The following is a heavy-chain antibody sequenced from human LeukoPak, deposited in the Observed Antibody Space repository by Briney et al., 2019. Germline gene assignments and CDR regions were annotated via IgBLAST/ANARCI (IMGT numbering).Heavy chain of an antibody. Sequence: ASVKVSCKASGYTFTSYAMNWVRQAPGQGLEWMGWINTNTGNPTYAQGFTGRFVFSLDTSVSTAYLQISSLKADDTAVYYCGREPSESFIDYWGQGTLVTVSS. CDR2: INTNTGNP. D-gene: IGHD1-26*01. CDR1: GYTFTSYA. V-gene: IGHV7-4-1*02. J-gene: IGHJ4*02. CDR3: GREPSESFIDY.